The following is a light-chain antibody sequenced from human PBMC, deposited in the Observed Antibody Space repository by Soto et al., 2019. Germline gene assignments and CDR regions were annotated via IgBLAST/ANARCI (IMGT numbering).Light chain of an antibody. CDR3: QKYNTAPQT. Sequence: DIQMTQSPSSLSASIGDRVTITCRASQGIIDYVAWFQQKAGKAPKLLIYAASTLQPGVPSRFSGSGSGTDVTLTISSLQPEDVATYYCQKYNTAPQTFGPGTKVEIK. CDR2: AAS. CDR1: QGIIDY. V-gene: IGKV1-27*01. J-gene: IGKJ1*01.